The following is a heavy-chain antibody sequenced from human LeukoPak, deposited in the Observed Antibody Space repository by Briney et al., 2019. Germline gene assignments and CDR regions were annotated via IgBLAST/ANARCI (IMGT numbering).Heavy chain of an antibody. Sequence: ASVKVSCKASGYTFTDYAIHWVRQAPGQRLEWMGWIGAGNGNTKYSQKFQGRVTVTRDTSASTAYMELSSLRSEDTAVYFCARDSWVTTFYFHYWGQGTLVTVSS. CDR3: ARDSWVTTFYFHY. D-gene: IGHD4-17*01. CDR2: IGAGNGNT. V-gene: IGHV1-3*01. CDR1: GYTFTDYA. J-gene: IGHJ4*02.